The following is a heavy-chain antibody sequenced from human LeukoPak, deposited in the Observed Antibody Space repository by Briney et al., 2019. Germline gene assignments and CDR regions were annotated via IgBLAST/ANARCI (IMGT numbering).Heavy chain of an antibody. CDR2: IKPNSGGT. Sequence: GASVKVSCKASGYTFTGYYMHWVRQAPGQGLEWMGWIKPNSGGTNYAQKFQGRVTMTRDTSISTAYMELSRLRSDDTAVYYCARPVYCSGGSCYSWWFDPWGQGTLVTVSS. D-gene: IGHD2-15*01. V-gene: IGHV1-2*02. CDR1: GYTFTGYY. J-gene: IGHJ5*02. CDR3: ARPVYCSGGSCYSWWFDP.